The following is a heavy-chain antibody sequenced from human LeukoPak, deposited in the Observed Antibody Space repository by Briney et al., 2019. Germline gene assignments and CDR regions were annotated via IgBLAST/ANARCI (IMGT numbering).Heavy chain of an antibody. CDR3: ARVGGITMIVVLITDAFDI. CDR1: GASISSSSYY. V-gene: IGHV4-39*07. D-gene: IGHD3-22*01. J-gene: IGHJ3*02. CDR2: IYYSGST. Sequence: SETLSLTCTVSGASISSSSYYWGWIRQPPGKGLEWIGSIYYSGSTYYNPSLKSRITISVDTSKNQFSLKLRSVTAADTAVYYCARVGGITMIVVLITDAFDIWGQGTMVTVSS.